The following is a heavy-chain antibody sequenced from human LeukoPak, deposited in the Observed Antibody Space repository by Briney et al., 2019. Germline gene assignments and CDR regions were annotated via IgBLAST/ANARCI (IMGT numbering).Heavy chain of an antibody. CDR1: GFTVSSNY. Sequence: PGGSLRLSCAASGFTVSSNYMSWVRQAPGKGLEWVSVISGSGGSTYYADSVKGRFTISRDNSKNTLYLQMNSLRAEDTAVYYCAKAWVDYGDPSFDYWGQGTLVTVSS. D-gene: IGHD4-17*01. J-gene: IGHJ4*02. CDR2: ISGSGGST. CDR3: AKAWVDYGDPSFDY. V-gene: IGHV3-23*01.